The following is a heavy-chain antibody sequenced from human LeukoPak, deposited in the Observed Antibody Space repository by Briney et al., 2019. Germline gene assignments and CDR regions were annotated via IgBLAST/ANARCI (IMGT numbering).Heavy chain of an antibody. CDR2: ISGSGGST. V-gene: IGHV3-23*01. Sequence: GGSLRLSFAASRFTFSSYAMSWVRQAPGKGPEWVSAISGSGGSTYYADSVKGRFTISRDNSKNTLYLQMNSLRAEDTAVYYCAKGLNIVVVPAAIPTNAFDIWGQGTMVTVSS. CDR3: AKGLNIVVVPAAIPTNAFDI. CDR1: RFTFSSYA. J-gene: IGHJ3*02. D-gene: IGHD2-2*01.